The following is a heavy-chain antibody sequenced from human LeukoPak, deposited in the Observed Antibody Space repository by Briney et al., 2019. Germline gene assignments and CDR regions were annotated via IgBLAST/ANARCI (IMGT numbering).Heavy chain of an antibody. V-gene: IGHV3-7*05. J-gene: IGHJ4*02. Sequence: GGSLRLSCAASGFALSSYWMSWLRQGPGKGLEWVANIKQDGSEKYYVDSVKGRFTISRDNAKNSLYLQMSSLRADDTAVYYCARDDRYTSWNWGQGTLVTVSS. D-gene: IGHD5-18*01. CDR3: ARDDRYTSWN. CDR1: GFALSSYW. CDR2: IKQDGSEK.